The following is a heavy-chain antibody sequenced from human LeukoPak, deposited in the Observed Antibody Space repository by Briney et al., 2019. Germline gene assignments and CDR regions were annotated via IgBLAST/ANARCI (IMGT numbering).Heavy chain of an antibody. Sequence: PGGSLRLSCAASGFTFSDYWMAWLRQAPWKGLEWVANIKHDGSAKYFLDSVKGRFTISRDNAKNSLYLQMNNLRPEDTALYYCAKDGVVGQQLPPYYFDYWGQGTLVTVSS. D-gene: IGHD6-13*01. CDR3: AKDGVVGQQLPPYYFDY. CDR1: GFTFSDYW. CDR2: IKHDGSAK. J-gene: IGHJ4*02. V-gene: IGHV3-7*03.